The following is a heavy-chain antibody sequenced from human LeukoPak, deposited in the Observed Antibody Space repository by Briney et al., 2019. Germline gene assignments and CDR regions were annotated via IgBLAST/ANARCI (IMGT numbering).Heavy chain of an antibody. CDR2: ISYDGSNK. V-gene: IGHV3-30*03. CDR3: ARALSVVGAMFGDY. Sequence: GGSLRLSCAASGFTFSSYGMHWVRQAPGKGLEWVAVISYDGSNKYYADSVKGRFTISRDNSKNTLYLQMNSLRAEDTAVYYCARALSVVGAMFGDYWGQGTLVTVSS. J-gene: IGHJ4*02. D-gene: IGHD1-26*01. CDR1: GFTFSSYG.